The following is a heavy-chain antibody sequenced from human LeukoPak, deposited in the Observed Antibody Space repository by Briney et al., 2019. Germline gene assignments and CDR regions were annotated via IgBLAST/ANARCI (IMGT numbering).Heavy chain of an antibody. CDR2: ISYDGSIE. D-gene: IGHD6-13*01. V-gene: IGHV3-30*18. J-gene: IGHJ4*02. CDR3: AKDLQHLVRTLSFAY. Sequence: GRSLRLSCAASGFTFSNYGIHWVRQSPGKGLEWVAVISYDGSIEYYADSVKGRFTISRDDSRYTLYLQMNSLRPEDTALYYCAKDLQHLVRTLSFAYWGQGTLVTVSS. CDR1: GFTFSNYG.